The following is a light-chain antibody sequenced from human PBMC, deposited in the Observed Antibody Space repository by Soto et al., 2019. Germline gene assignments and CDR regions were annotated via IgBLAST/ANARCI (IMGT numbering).Light chain of an antibody. CDR2: GAS. Sequence: EIVLTQSPGTLSLSPGERATLSCRASQSVSSNYLAWYQQKPGQAPRPLIYGASSRDTGIPDRFSGSGAVTDFTLTISRLESEDVAVYYCQQYGSSPWTFGQGTKVEIK. CDR3: QQYGSSPWT. J-gene: IGKJ1*01. V-gene: IGKV3-20*01. CDR1: QSVSSNY.